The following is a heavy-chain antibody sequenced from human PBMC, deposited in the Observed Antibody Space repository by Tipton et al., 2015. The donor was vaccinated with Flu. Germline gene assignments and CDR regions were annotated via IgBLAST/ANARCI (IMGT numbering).Heavy chain of an antibody. D-gene: IGHD3-22*01. V-gene: IGHV4-59*12. CDR3: ARAPLSSYSGGSGSYYYWFDP. J-gene: IGHJ5*02. CDR2: IFYSGST. CDR1: GGSISGYF. Sequence: TLSLTCTVSGGSISGYFWSWIRQPPGKGLELIGYIFYSGSTNYNPSLKSRVTMSVDTAKNQFSLKLSSVTAADTAVYYCARAPLSSYSGGSGSYYYWFDPWGQGTLVTVSS.